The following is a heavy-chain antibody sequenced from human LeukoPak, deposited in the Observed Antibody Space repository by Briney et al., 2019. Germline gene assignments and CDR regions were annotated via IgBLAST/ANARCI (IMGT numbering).Heavy chain of an antibody. CDR1: GGSFSGYY. CDR3: ARGLGSYCSSTSCAPFDY. J-gene: IGHJ4*02. V-gene: IGHV4-34*01. Sequence: SETLSLTCAVYGGSFSGYYSSWIRQPPGKGLEWNGEINHSGSTNYNPSLKSRVTISVDTSKNQFSLKLSSVTAADTAVYYCARGLGSYCSSTSCAPFDYWGQGTLVTVSS. CDR2: INHSGST. D-gene: IGHD2-2*01.